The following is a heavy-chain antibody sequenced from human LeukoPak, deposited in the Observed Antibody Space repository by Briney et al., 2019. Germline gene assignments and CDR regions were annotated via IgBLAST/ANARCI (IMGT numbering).Heavy chain of an antibody. CDR1: GFTFSSYG. CDR3: ARDRLRYYFDY. V-gene: IGHV3-33*01. Sequence: GGSLRLSSAASGFTFSSYGMHWVRQAPGKGLEWVAVIWYDGSNKYYADSVKGRFTISRDNSKNTLYLQMNSLRAEDTAVYYCARDRLRYYFDYWGQGTLVTVSS. J-gene: IGHJ4*02. D-gene: IGHD3-9*01. CDR2: IWYDGSNK.